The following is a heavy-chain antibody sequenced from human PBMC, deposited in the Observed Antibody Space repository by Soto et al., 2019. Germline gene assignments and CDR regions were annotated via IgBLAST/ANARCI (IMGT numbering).Heavy chain of an antibody. D-gene: IGHD5-18*01. CDR3: ARRYGSCFGY. CDR1: GGSIRTYY. V-gene: IGHV4-59*08. Sequence: PSETLSLTCTVSGGSIRTYYWSWIRQPPGKGLEWIGYIYYTGGSPNYIPSLKSRVAISVDRSKNQFSLKLTSVTAADTAVYYCARRYGSCFGYWGQGTLVTVSS. J-gene: IGHJ4*02. CDR2: IYYTGGSP.